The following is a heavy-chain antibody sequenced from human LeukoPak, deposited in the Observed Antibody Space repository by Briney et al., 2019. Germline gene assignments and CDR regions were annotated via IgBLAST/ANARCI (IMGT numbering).Heavy chain of an antibody. D-gene: IGHD3-3*01. J-gene: IGHJ6*02. CDR3: ARGGKDDTYYDFWTGNYYYYYGMDV. CDR1: GYTLTELS. CDR2: FDPEDGET. V-gene: IGHV1-24*01. Sequence: ASVKVSCKVSGYTLTELSMHWVRQAPGKGLEWMGGFDPEDGETIYAQKLQGRVTMTTDTSTSTAYMELRSLRSDDTAVYYCARGGKDDTYYDFWTGNYYYYYGMDVWGQGTTVTVSS.